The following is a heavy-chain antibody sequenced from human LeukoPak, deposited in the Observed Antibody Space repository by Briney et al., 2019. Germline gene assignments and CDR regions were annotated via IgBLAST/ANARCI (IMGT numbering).Heavy chain of an antibody. CDR2: ISGVNT. D-gene: IGHD2-8*01. V-gene: IGHV3-23*01. CDR1: AFAFSKYD. J-gene: IGHJ4*02. CDR3: AKDVCTSPRCLLYSDS. Sequence: GGSVRLSCPTSAFAFSKYDNSWFRQAPGKGMECVSGISGVNTYYADSVKGRFTISRDNSKNVLYVQMNRLRVEDTAVYFCAKDVCTSPRCLLYSDSWGQGTLVTVSS.